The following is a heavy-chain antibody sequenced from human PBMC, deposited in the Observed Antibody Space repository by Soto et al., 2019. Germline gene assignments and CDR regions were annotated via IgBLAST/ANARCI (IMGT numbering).Heavy chain of an antibody. CDR2: IIPIFGTA. D-gene: IGHD3-10*01. CDR1: GGTFSSYA. V-gene: IGHV1-69*13. J-gene: IGHJ6*02. Sequence: SVKVSCNSPGGTFSSYAISWVRQAPVQVLEWMGGIIPIFGTANYAQKFQGRVTITADESTSTAYMELSSLRSEDTAVYYCAVTMVRGGYYYGMDVSGQGTTVTV. CDR3: AVTMVRGGYYYGMDV.